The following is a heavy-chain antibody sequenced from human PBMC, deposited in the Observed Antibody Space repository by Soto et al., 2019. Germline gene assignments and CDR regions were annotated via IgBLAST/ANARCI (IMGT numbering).Heavy chain of an antibody. CDR2: ISAYNGNT. CDR3: ASPDSSGYSTFDI. Sequence: ASVKVSCKASGYTFTSYGISWVRQAPGQGLEWMGWISAYNGNTNYAQKLQGRVTMTTDTSTSTAYMELRSLRSDDTAVYHCASPDSSGYSTFDIWGQGTMVTVSS. CDR1: GYTFTSYG. J-gene: IGHJ3*02. V-gene: IGHV1-18*04. D-gene: IGHD3-22*01.